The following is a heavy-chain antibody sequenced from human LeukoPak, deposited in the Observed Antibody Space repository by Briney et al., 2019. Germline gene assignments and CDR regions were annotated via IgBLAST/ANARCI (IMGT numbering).Heavy chain of an antibody. CDR2: INHSGST. V-gene: IGHV4-34*01. D-gene: IGHD2-21*02. CDR1: GWSFSGYY. CDR3: ARRFCDGDCYTNWFDH. J-gene: IGHJ5*02. Sequence: SETLSLTCAVYGWSFSGYYWSWIRQPPGKVLEWIGEINHSGSTNYNPSLKSRVTISVDTSKNQFSLKMRSVTAADTAVFYCARRFCDGDCYTNWFDHWGQGTRVTASS.